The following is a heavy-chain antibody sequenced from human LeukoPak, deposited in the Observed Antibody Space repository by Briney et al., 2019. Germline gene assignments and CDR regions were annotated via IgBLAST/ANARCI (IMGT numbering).Heavy chain of an antibody. D-gene: IGHD6-19*01. CDR2: ITGNGGNR. J-gene: IGHJ4*02. CDR3: AKDKSSSSSGWYLSDY. CDR1: GFTFSTYA. V-gene: IGHV3-23*01. Sequence: GGSLRLSCAASGFTFSTYAMSWVRQAPGKGVEWVAGITGNGGNRYYADAVKGRFTISRDNSRSTVYLQMNSLRAEDTALYYCAKDKSSSSSGWYLSDYWGQGTLVTVSS.